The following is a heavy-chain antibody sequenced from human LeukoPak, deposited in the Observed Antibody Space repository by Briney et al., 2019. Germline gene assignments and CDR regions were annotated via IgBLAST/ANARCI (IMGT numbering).Heavy chain of an antibody. CDR2: ITTSTSYI. CDR3: ARDYSYGSGYLY. D-gene: IGHD3-3*01. J-gene: IGHJ4*02. V-gene: IGHV3-21*01. Sequence: GGSLRLSCTASGFTFSSFTMNWVRQAPGKGLEWVSSITTSTSYIYYADSVKGRFTISRDNAKNSLYLQMNSLRAEDTAVYYCARDYSYGSGYLYWGQGTLVTVSS. CDR1: GFTFSSFT.